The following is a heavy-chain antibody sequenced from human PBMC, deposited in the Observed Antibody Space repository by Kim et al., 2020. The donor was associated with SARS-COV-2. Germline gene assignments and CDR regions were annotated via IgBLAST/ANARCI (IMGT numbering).Heavy chain of an antibody. V-gene: IGHV3-74*01. CDR2: INSDGSST. Sequence: GGSLRLSCAASGFTFSSYWMHWVRQAPGKGLVWVSRINSDGSSTSYADSVKGRFTISRDNAKNTLYLQMNSLRAEDTAVYYCAYSSGWYWGYYFDYWGQGTLVTVSS. CDR1: GFTFSSYW. J-gene: IGHJ4*02. D-gene: IGHD6-19*01. CDR3: AYSSGWYWGYYFDY.